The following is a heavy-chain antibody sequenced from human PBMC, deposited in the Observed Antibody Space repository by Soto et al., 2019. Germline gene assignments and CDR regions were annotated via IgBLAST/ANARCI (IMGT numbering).Heavy chain of an antibody. CDR1: GYTFTSYG. J-gene: IGHJ5*02. V-gene: IGHV1-18*01. Sequence: GASVKVSCKASGYTFTSYGISWVRQAPGQGLEWMGWISAYNGNTNYAQKLQGRVTMTTDTSTSTAYMELRSLRSDDTAVYYCARVDDIVVVVAAPGEITNWFDPWGQGTLVTVSS. CDR2: ISAYNGNT. CDR3: ARVDDIVVVVAAPGEITNWFDP. D-gene: IGHD2-15*01.